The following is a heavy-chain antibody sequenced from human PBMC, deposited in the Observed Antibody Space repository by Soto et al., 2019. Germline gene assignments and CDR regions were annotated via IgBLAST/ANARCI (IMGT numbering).Heavy chain of an antibody. CDR3: ASADLAGDGDY. Sequence: QLQLQESGSSLLKPSETLSLTCAVPGASMSSGSRSWNWIGQSPGKGLEWLGYVYYSGTTYYNPYLKSTVTISEYKSTNQFSLKLTTVSAADTGVYECASADLAGDGDYWGQGILVTVSS. CDR1: GASMSSGSRS. CDR2: VYYSGTT. J-gene: IGHJ4*02. D-gene: IGHD6-19*01. V-gene: IGHV4-30-2*06.